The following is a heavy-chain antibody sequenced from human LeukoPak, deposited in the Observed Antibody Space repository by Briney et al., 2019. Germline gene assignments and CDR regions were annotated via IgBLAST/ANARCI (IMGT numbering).Heavy chain of an antibody. D-gene: IGHD6-6*01. CDR3: AKDPPPAARTHHMDY. CDR2: IRYNESNK. CDR1: GFTFSSYG. Sequence: GGSLRLSCAAAGFTFSSYGMGWVSQAQGRGMGWVAFIRYNESNKYYADSVKGRFTISRDNPKHTLYLQINSLRAEDTAVYYCAKDPPPAARTHHMDYWGQGTLVTVSS. V-gene: IGHV3-30*02. J-gene: IGHJ4*02.